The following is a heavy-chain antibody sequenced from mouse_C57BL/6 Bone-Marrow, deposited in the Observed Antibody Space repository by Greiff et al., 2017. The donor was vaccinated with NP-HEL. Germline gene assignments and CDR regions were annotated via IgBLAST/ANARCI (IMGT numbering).Heavy chain of an antibody. J-gene: IGHJ2*01. D-gene: IGHD4-1*02. CDR3: AQANWAPYYFDY. Sequence: ESGPGILQSSQTLSLTCSFSGFSLSTSGMGVSWIRQPSGKGLEWLVHIYWDDDKCYHPSLKSRLTISQDTSRNQVFLKITRVYTADTATYYCAQANWAPYYFDYWGQGTTLTVSS. CDR2: IYWDDDK. CDR1: GFSLSTSGMG. V-gene: IGHV8-12*01.